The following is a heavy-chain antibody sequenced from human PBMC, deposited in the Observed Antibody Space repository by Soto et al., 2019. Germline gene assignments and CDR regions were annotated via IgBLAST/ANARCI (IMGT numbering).Heavy chain of an antibody. V-gene: IGHV3-11*05. CDR1: GFTFSDYY. CDR2: ISSRSSYT. D-gene: IGHD6-19*01. CDR3: ARVAVAGTFFYVDY. J-gene: IGHJ4*02. Sequence: QVQLVESGGGLVKPGGSLRLSCAASGFTFSDYYMSWIRQAPGKGLEWVSYISSRSSYTNYADSVKGRFTISRDNAKNSLYLQMSSLRAEATAVYYCARVAVAGTFFYVDYWGRGTLVTVSS.